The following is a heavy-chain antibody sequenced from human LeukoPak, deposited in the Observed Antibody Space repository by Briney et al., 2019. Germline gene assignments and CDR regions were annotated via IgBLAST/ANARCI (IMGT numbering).Heavy chain of an antibody. CDR2: ISGSGDKT. V-gene: IGHV3-23*01. J-gene: IGHJ3*01. CDR3: AIGERFIDAFEF. CDR1: GFVFSSYV. Sequence: GGSLRLSCAASGFVFSSYVMTWVRQAPGKGLEWVSGISGSGDKTYYADSVTGRFTISRDNSKDTLYLQMNSLRADDTAVYYCAIGERFIDAFEFWGQGTMVTVSS.